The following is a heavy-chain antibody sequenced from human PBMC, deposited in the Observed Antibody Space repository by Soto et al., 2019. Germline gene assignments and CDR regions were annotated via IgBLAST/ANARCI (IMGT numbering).Heavy chain of an antibody. J-gene: IGHJ3*02. CDR3: AREGGSPGHDAFDI. V-gene: IGHV1-46*03. CDR2: INPNSGST. CDR1: GGTFSSYA. D-gene: IGHD3-16*01. Sequence: ASVKVSCKASGGTFSSYAISWVRQAPGQGLEWMGVINPNSGSTSYAQKFQGRVTMTRDTSTSTVYMELSSLRSEDMAVYYCAREGGSPGHDAFDIWGQGTMVTVSS.